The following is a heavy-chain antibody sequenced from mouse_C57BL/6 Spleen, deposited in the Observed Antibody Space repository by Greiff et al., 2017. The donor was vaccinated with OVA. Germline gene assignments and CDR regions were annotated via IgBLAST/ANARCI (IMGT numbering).Heavy chain of an antibody. CDR1: GFTFTDYY. Sequence: DVKLVESGGGLVQPGGSLSLSCAASGFTFTDYYMSWVRQPPGKALEWLGFIRNKANGYTTEYSASVKGRFTISRGNAQRIRYLQMNALRAEDRATYYCARSSVYYYGSSRYFDVWGTGTTVTVSS. CDR3: ARSSVYYYGSSRYFDV. CDR2: IRNKANGYTT. V-gene: IGHV7-3*01. J-gene: IGHJ1*03. D-gene: IGHD1-1*01.